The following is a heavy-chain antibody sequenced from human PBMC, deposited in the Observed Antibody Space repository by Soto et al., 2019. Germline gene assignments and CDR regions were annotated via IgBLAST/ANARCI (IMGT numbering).Heavy chain of an antibody. CDR3: ARERESSIAARRIDY. J-gene: IGHJ4*02. CDR2: INAGNGNT. V-gene: IGHV1-3*01. Sequence: ASVKVSCKASGYTFTSYAMHWVRQAPGQRLEWMGWINAGNGNTKYSQKFQGRVTSTRDTSASTAYMELSSLRSEDTAVYYCARERESSIAARRIDYWGQGTLVTVSS. D-gene: IGHD6-6*01. CDR1: GYTFTSYA.